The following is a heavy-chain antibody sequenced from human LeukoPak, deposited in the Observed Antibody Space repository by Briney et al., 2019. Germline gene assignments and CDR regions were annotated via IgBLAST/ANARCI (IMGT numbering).Heavy chain of an antibody. J-gene: IGHJ4*02. Sequence: GGSLRLSCAASGFTVSSNYMSWVRQPPGKGLEWVSVIYTGGSTYYADPVKGRFTISRDNSKNTLYLQMNSLRAEDTAVYYCARDIHGYNYEGHWGQGTLVTVSS. V-gene: IGHV3-66*01. CDR2: IYTGGST. D-gene: IGHD5-24*01. CDR1: GFTVSSNY. CDR3: ARDIHGYNYEGH.